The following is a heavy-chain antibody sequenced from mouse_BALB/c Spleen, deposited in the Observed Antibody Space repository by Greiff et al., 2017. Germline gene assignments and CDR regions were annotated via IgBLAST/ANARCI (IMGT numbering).Heavy chain of an antibody. CDR1: GFTFSSFG. Sequence: EVMLVESGGGLVQPGGSRKLSCAASGFTFSSFGMHWVRQAPEKGLEWVAYISSGSSTIYYANTVKGRFTISRDNPKNTLFLQMTSLRSEDTAMYYCARGGLRRGNWFAYWGQGTLVTVSA. CDR3: ARGGLRRGNWFAY. D-gene: IGHD2-2*01. V-gene: IGHV5-17*02. J-gene: IGHJ3*01. CDR2: ISSGSSTI.